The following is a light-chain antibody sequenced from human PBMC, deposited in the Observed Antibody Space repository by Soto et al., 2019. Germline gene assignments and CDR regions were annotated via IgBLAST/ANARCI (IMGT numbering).Light chain of an antibody. J-gene: IGKJ1*01. CDR2: DAS. Sequence: DIQMTQSPSTLSTSVGDRVTITCRASQSISSWLAWYQQKPGKPPKLLIYDASSLERGVPSRFSGSGSGTEFTLTISSLQPDHFATYYCQQYNSYSWTFGQGTKVEIK. CDR1: QSISSW. V-gene: IGKV1-5*01. CDR3: QQYNSYSWT.